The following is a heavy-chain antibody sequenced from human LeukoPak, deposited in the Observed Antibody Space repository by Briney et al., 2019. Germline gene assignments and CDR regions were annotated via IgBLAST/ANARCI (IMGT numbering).Heavy chain of an antibody. CDR2: ITTSDGNT. CDR3: AKDGGLWVSAHWGDS. J-gene: IGHJ4*02. Sequence: GGSLRLSCAASGFTFSSYSMNWVRQAPGKGLEWVSTITTSDGNTYYADSVKGRFTVSRDNSKNTLFLQMNSLRAEDTAVYYCAKDGGLWVSAHWGDSWGRGTLSPSPQ. V-gene: IGHV3-23*01. CDR1: GFTFSSYS. D-gene: IGHD7-27*01.